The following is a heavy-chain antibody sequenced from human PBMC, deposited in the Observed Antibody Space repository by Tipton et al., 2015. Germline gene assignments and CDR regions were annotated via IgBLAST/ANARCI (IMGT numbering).Heavy chain of an antibody. CDR1: GGSISSGNYY. J-gene: IGHJ5*02. CDR3: ARGFGSAYRFNWFDP. Sequence: LRLSCSVSGGSISSGNYYWNWIRQPAGKGLEWVGRIYTSGNTNYSPSLKSRVTISVDTSKNQFSLNLTSVTAADTAVYYCARGFGSAYRFNWFDPWGQGTLVTVSS. V-gene: IGHV4-61*02. CDR2: IYTSGNT. D-gene: IGHD3-16*01.